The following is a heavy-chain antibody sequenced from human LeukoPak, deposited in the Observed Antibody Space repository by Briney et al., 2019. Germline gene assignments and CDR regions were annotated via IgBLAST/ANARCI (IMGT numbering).Heavy chain of an antibody. V-gene: IGHV1-69*13. CDR3: AASITIFGVVYYYYGMDV. CDR2: IIPIFGTA. D-gene: IGHD3-3*01. CDR1: GGTFSSYV. Sequence: ASVKVSCKASGGTFSSYVISWVRQAPGQGLEWMGGIIPIFGTANYAQKFQGRVTITADESTSTAYMELSSLRSEDTAVYYCAASITIFGVVYYYYGMDVWGQGTTVTVSS. J-gene: IGHJ6*02.